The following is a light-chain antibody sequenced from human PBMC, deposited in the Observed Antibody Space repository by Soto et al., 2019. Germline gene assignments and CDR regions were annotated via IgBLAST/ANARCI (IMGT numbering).Light chain of an antibody. CDR1: QSLLHITGETF. Sequence: DVVMTQSPLSLSVTPGQPASISCKSSQSLLHITGETFLFWYLQKPGQSPQLLIYEVSTRVSGVPDRFSGSGSGTDFTLEISRVETDDFGIYYCKQSTQLPPTFGQGTRLEIK. V-gene: IGKV2D-29*02. J-gene: IGKJ5*01. CDR3: KQSTQLPPT. CDR2: EVS.